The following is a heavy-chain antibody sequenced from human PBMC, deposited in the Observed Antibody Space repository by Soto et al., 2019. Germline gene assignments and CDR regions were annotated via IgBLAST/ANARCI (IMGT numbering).Heavy chain of an antibody. D-gene: IGHD2-2*01. Sequence: GGSLRLSCAASGFTFSSYSMNWVRQAPGKGLEWVSSISSSSSYIYYADSVKGRFTISRDNAKNSLYLQMNSLRAEDTAVFYCARVTLGYCISTNCFFDYWGQGTLVTVSS. CDR1: GFTFSSYS. CDR3: ARVTLGYCISTNCFFDY. CDR2: ISSSSSYI. J-gene: IGHJ4*02. V-gene: IGHV3-21*01.